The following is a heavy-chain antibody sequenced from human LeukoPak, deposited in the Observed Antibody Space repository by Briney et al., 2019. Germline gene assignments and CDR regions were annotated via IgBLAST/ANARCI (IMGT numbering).Heavy chain of an antibody. Sequence: SETLSLTCTVYGGSISSSSYYWGSIRQPPRKGLEWIGSIYYSGSTYYNPSLKSRVTISVDTSKNQFSLKLSSVTAADTAVYYCARASGITLDAFDIWGQGTMVTVSS. CDR2: IYYSGST. CDR3: ARASGITLDAFDI. V-gene: IGHV4-39*07. D-gene: IGHD1-26*01. CDR1: GGSISSSSYY. J-gene: IGHJ3*02.